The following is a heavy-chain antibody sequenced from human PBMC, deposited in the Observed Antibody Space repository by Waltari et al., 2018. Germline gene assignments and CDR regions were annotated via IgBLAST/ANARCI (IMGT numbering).Heavy chain of an antibody. CDR1: GFTFGDYA. D-gene: IGHD6-6*01. CDR3: TRTVTGSSSV. J-gene: IGHJ4*02. CDR2: IRSKAYGGTK. V-gene: IGHV3-49*04. Sequence: EVQLVESGGGLVQPGRSLRLSCTASGFTFGDYAMSWVRQAPGKGLEWVGFIRSKAYGGTKEYAASVKGRFTISRDDSKSIAYLQMNSLKTEDTAVYYCTRTVTGSSSVWGQGTLVTVSS.